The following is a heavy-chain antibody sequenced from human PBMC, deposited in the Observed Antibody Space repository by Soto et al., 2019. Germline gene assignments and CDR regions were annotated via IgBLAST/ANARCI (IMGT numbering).Heavy chain of an antibody. Sequence: EVQLLESGGGLVQPGGSLRLSCAVSGFTFNSHAMSWVRQAPGKGLECVSTISGSDGSTNYADSVKGRFTISRDKSKSTLYLQMTSLRAEDTAVYYCAKDLQFSGWLSAQTFDYWGHGTQVTVSS. J-gene: IGHJ4*01. CDR2: ISGSDGST. D-gene: IGHD6-19*01. CDR1: GFTFNSHA. V-gene: IGHV3-23*01. CDR3: AKDLQFSGWLSAQTFDY.